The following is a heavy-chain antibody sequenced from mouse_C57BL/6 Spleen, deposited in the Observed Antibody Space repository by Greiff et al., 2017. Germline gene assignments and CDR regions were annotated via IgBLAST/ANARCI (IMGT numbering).Heavy chain of an antibody. V-gene: IGHV1-72*01. CDR3: ARSSPRGPFDY. CDR1: GYTFTSYW. J-gene: IGHJ2*01. CDR2: IDPNSGGT. Sequence: QVQLQQPGAELVKPGASVKLSCKASGYTFTSYWMHWVKQRPGRGLEWIGRIDPNSGGTKYNEKFKSKATLTVDKPSSTAYMQRSSLTSEDSAVYDCARSSPRGPFDYWGQGTTLTVSS.